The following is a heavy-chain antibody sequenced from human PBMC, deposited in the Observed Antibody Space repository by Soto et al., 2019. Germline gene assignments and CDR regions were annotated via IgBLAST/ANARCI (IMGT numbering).Heavy chain of an antibody. Sequence: EVQLVETGGGLIQPGGSLRLSCAAYGFTVSSNYMSWVRQAPGKGLEWVSVIYSGGSTYYADSVKGRFTISRDNSKNTLYLQMNSLRAEDTAVYYCAREGLRGTYYFDYWGQGTLVTVSS. CDR1: GFTVSSNY. V-gene: IGHV3-53*02. CDR3: AREGLRGTYYFDY. J-gene: IGHJ4*02. CDR2: IYSGGST. D-gene: IGHD3-10*01.